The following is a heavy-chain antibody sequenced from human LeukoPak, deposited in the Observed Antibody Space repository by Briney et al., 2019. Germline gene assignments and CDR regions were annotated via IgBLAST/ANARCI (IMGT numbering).Heavy chain of an antibody. CDR2: INWNGGST. CDR1: GFTFDDYG. V-gene: IGHV3-20*04. CDR3: ARDRGSYIVGATISSGGFDY. J-gene: IGHJ4*02. Sequence: GGSLRLSRAASGFTFDDYGMSWVRQAPGKGLEWVSGINWNGGSTGYADSVKGRFTISRDNAKNSLYLQMNSLRAEDTALYYCARDRGSYIVGATISSGGFDYWGQGTLVTVSS. D-gene: IGHD1-26*01.